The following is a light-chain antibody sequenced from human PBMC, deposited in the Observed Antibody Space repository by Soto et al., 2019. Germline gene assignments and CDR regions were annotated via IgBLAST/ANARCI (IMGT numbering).Light chain of an antibody. CDR2: EVN. Sequence: QSALTQIPSASGSPGQSVTISCTGTSSDVGAYNHVSWYQQHPGKAPKLMIYEVNKRPSGVPHRFSGSKHGNTASLTVSGLQAEDEADYFCSSYAGINFLVFGGGTKLTVL. CDR1: SSDVGAYNH. J-gene: IGLJ3*02. V-gene: IGLV2-8*01. CDR3: SSYAGINFLV.